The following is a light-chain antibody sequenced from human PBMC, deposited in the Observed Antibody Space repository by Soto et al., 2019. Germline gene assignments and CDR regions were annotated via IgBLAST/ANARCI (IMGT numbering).Light chain of an antibody. Sequence: QSVLTQPPSVSGAPGQRVTISCTGDSSNIGAGCDVHWYQQLPGTAPKLLIYVNINRPSGVPDRFSASRSDSSASLAITGLQAEDEADYYCQSYDSSLSVVFGGGTKVTVL. CDR1: SSNIGAGCD. V-gene: IGLV1-40*01. CDR3: QSYDSSLSVV. CDR2: VNI. J-gene: IGLJ2*01.